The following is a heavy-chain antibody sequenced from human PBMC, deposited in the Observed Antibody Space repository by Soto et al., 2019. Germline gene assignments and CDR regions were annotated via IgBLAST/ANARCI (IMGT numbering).Heavy chain of an antibody. V-gene: IGHV4-31*03. CDR3: ARAPIVVVPAATTSYYYYYGMDV. Sequence: SETLSLTCTVSGGSISSGGYYWSWIRQHPGKGLEWTGYIYYSGSTYYNPSLKSRVTISVDTSKNQFSLKLSSVTAADTAVYYCARAPIVVVPAATTSYYYYYGMDVWGQGTTVTVSS. CDR1: GGSISSGGYY. CDR2: IYYSGST. J-gene: IGHJ6*02. D-gene: IGHD2-2*01.